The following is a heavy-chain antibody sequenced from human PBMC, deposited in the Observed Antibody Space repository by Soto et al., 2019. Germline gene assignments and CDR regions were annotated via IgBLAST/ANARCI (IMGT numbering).Heavy chain of an antibody. D-gene: IGHD6-19*01. J-gene: IGHJ6*02. CDR3: ARMYNSGFYRPEGDYFFYGLDV. Sequence: SETLSLTCTVSGDSISDYYWSWIRQPAGKGLEWIGRFYYSGNTKSNPSLKSRVTMSADTSKNQFSLSLRSVTAADSAIYYCARMYNSGFYRPEGDYFFYGLDVWGQGTTVTVSS. V-gene: IGHV4-4*07. CDR2: FYYSGNT. CDR1: GDSISDYY.